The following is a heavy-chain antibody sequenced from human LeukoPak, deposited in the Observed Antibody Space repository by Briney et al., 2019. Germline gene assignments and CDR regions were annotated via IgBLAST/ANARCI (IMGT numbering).Heavy chain of an antibody. CDR1: GFKFSNYW. V-gene: IGHV3-23*01. J-gene: IGHJ5*02. Sequence: GGSLRLSCAASGFKFSNYWMSWVRQAPGKGLEWVSAISGSGGSTYYADSVKGRFTISRDNSKNTLYLQMNSLRAEDTAVYYCAKAHELRYFDWFGDPLLGSHHWGQGTLVTVSS. CDR3: AKAHELRYFDWFGDPLLGSHH. CDR2: ISGSGGST. D-gene: IGHD3-9*01.